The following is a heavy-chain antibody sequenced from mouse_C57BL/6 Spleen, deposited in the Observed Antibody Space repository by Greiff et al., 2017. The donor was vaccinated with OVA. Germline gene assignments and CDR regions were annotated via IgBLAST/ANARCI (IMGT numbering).Heavy chain of an antibody. D-gene: IGHD4-1*01. Sequence: QVQLQQPGAELVKPVASVKLSCKASGYTFTSYWMQWVKQRPGQGLEWIGEIDPSDSCTNYNQKFKGKATLTVETSSSTAYMQLSSLTSEDSSVYYCARSRTAWFAYWGQGTLVTVSA. J-gene: IGHJ3*01. V-gene: IGHV1-50*01. CDR2: IDPSDSCT. CDR1: GYTFTSYW. CDR3: ARSRTAWFAY.